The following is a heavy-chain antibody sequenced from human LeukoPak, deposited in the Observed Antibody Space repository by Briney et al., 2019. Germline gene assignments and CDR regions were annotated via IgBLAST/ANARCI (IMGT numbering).Heavy chain of an antibody. CDR3: AKGDVDTAMFFDY. CDR1: GFTISSYW. Sequence: TGGSLRLSCAASGFTISSYWMHWVRQAPGKGLEWVAVISYDGSNKYYADSVKGRFTISRDNSKNTLYLQMNSLRAEDTAVYYCAKGDVDTAMFFDYWGQGTLVTVSS. J-gene: IGHJ4*02. V-gene: IGHV3-30*18. D-gene: IGHD5-18*01. CDR2: ISYDGSNK.